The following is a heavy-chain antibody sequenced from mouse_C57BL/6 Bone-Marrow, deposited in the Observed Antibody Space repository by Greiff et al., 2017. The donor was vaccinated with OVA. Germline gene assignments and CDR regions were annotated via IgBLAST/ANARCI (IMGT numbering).Heavy chain of an antibody. Sequence: LQESGPELVKPGASVKISCKASGYAFSSSWMNWVKQRPGKGLEWIGRIYPGDGDTNYNGKFKGKATLTADKSSSTAYMQLSSLTSEDSAVYFCARRGYYAMDYWGQGTSVTVSS. J-gene: IGHJ4*01. V-gene: IGHV1-82*01. CDR2: IYPGDGDT. CDR3: ARRGYYAMDY. CDR1: GYAFSSSW.